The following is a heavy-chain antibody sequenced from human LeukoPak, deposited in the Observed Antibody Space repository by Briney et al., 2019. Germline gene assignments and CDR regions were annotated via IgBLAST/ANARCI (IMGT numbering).Heavy chain of an antibody. J-gene: IGHJ3*02. CDR3: ARVTYCGGDCWFDAFDI. V-gene: IGHV3-11*06. Sequence: GGSLRLSCAASGFTFSDYYMSWIRQAPGKGLEWVSSISSSSSYIYYADSVKGRFTISRDNAKNSLYLQMNSLRAEDTAVYYCARVTYCGGDCWFDAFDIWGQGTMVTVSS. CDR2: ISSSSSYI. D-gene: IGHD2-21*01. CDR1: GFTFSDYY.